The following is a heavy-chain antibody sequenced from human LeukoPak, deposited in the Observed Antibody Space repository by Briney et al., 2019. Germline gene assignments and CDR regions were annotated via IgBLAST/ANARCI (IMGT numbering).Heavy chain of an antibody. CDR1: GFTFSSYS. J-gene: IGHJ4*02. Sequence: GGSLRLSCAASGFTFSSYSMNWVRQAPGKGLEWVSSISSSSSYIYYADSVKGRFTISRDNAKNSLYLQVDSLTDEDTAVCYCARSSGHAFPDYWGQGTLVTVSS. D-gene: IGHD3-22*01. V-gene: IGHV3-21*01. CDR3: ARSSGHAFPDY. CDR2: ISSSSSYI.